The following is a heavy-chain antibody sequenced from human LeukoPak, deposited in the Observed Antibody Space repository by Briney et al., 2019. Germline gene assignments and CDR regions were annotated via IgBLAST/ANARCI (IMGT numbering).Heavy chain of an antibody. D-gene: IGHD1-26*01. J-gene: IGHJ4*02. Sequence: GGSLRLSCAASGFTFAKSWMAWVRQAPGKGLEWVANIKQDGSTKHYADSLKGRFTISRDNSRNSLYLQMYSLRADDTAVYYCARETDGSLDYWGQGILVTVAS. CDR1: GFTFAKSW. CDR2: IKQDGSTK. V-gene: IGHV3-7*01. CDR3: ARETDGSLDY.